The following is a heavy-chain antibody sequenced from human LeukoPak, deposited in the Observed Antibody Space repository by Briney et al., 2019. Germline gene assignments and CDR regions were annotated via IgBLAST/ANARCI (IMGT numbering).Heavy chain of an antibody. V-gene: IGHV3-23*01. CDR1: GFTFSSYA. D-gene: IGHD6-19*01. Sequence: GGSLRLSCAASGFTFSSYAMSWVRQAPGKGLECVSAISGSGGSTYYADSVKGRFTISRDNSKNTLYLQMNSLRAEDTAVYYCANPGIAVAGSEDYWGQGTLVTVSS. CDR3: ANPGIAVAGSEDY. CDR2: ISGSGGST. J-gene: IGHJ4*02.